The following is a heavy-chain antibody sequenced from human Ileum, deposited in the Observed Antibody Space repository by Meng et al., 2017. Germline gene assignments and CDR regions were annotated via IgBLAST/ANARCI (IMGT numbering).Heavy chain of an antibody. CDR2: GST. V-gene: IGHV4-61*01. CDR3: ARDHWGSLDY. Sequence: PLRVSGPGLVRPSETLPLTFTVSGASVSSNNDGWGWIRQPPGKGLEWIGYGSTNHNPSLKSRVTISVDTSKNQFFLTLNSVTAANTAIYYCARDHWGSLDYWGQGILVTVSS. J-gene: IGHJ4*02. CDR1: GASVSSNNDG. D-gene: IGHD7-27*01.